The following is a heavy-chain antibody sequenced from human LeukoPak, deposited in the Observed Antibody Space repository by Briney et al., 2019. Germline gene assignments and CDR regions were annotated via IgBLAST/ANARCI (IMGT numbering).Heavy chain of an antibody. CDR3: ARDRLYYDFWSGYSSDAFDI. CDR1: GGSISSGGFY. J-gene: IGHJ3*02. V-gene: IGHV4-31*03. Sequence: SQTLSLTCTVSGGSISSGGFYWSWIRQHPGTGLEWIGSIYYSGSIYYNPSLKSRVTISIDTSENQFSLRLSSVTAADTAVYYCARDRLYYDFWSGYSSDAFDIWGQGTMVTVSS. CDR2: IYYSGSI. D-gene: IGHD3-3*01.